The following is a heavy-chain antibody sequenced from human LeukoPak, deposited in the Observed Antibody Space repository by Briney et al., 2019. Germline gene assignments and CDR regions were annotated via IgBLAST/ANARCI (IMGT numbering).Heavy chain of an antibody. CDR1: GGTFSSYA. Sequence: SVKVSFKASGGTFSSYAISWVRQAPGQGLEWMGGIIPIFGTANYAQKFQGRVTITADESTSTAYMELSSPRSEDTAVYYCARTFIAVATNYYYYGMDVWGQGTTVTVSS. V-gene: IGHV1-69*13. CDR3: ARTFIAVATNYYYYGMDV. CDR2: IIPIFGTA. J-gene: IGHJ6*02. D-gene: IGHD6-19*01.